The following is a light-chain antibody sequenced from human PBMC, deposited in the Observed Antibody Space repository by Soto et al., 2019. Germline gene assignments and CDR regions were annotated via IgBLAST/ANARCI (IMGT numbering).Light chain of an antibody. CDR1: QSIGDS. J-gene: IGKJ1*01. Sequence: DIQMSQSPSSLSASVGYRFTITCGAGQSIGDSLAWYQQKPGKAPYLLISDVSSLERGVPSRFRGSGSGTEYTLTISSMQPDDFATFYCQQYNGYSRTFGQGTKVDIK. V-gene: IGKV1-5*01. CDR3: QQYNGYSRT. CDR2: DVS.